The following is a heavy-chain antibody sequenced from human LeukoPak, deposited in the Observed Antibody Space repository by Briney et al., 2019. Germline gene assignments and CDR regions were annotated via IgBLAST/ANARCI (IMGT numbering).Heavy chain of an antibody. CDR2: ISWNSGSI. V-gene: IGHV3-9*01. CDR3: AKDHSGYYYGSGANFDY. Sequence: SLRLSCXAXGFTFDDYAMHWVRQAPGKGLEWVSGISWNSGSIGYADSVKGRFTISRDNAKNSLYLQMNSLRAEDTALYYCAKDHSGYYYGSGANFDYWGQGTLVTVSS. D-gene: IGHD3-10*01. CDR1: GFTFDDYA. J-gene: IGHJ4*02.